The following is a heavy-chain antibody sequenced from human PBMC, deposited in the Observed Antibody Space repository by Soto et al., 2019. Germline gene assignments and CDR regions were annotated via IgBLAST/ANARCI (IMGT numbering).Heavy chain of an antibody. D-gene: IGHD6-13*01. CDR2: IYYRGNT. CDR3: ARNRDNSSRYLLPDY. Sequence: TLSGTWPLSGGSISSGFHYLGLVSQPPGKGLEWIGNIYYRGNTYYNPSLRSRVTISVDTSKNQFSLKVTSLTVADTAVYYCARNRDNSSRYLLPDYWGQGILVTVSS. V-gene: IGHV4-39*01. J-gene: IGHJ4*02. CDR1: GGSISSGFHY.